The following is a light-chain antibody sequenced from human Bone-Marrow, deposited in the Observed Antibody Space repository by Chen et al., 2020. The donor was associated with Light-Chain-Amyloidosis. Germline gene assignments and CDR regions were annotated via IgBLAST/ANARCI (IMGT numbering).Light chain of an antibody. Sequence: SYFLTQPSSLSVAQGQTAPIAGGGNNIGSTSVHWYQQTPGQAPLLVVYDDRDRPSGIPERLSGSNSGNTATLTISRVEAGDEADYYCQVWDRSSDRPVFGGGTKLTVL. CDR3: QVWDRSSDRPV. V-gene: IGLV3-21*02. CDR1: NIGSTS. J-gene: IGLJ3*02. CDR2: DDR.